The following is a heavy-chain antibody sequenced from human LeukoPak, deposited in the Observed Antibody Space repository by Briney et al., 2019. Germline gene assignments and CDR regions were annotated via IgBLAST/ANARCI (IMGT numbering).Heavy chain of an antibody. CDR2: IYYSGST. V-gene: IGHV4-39*01. CDR3: ARKDYGDYTLDY. Sequence: SETLSLTCTVSGGSISSSSYYWGWIHQPPGKGLEWIGSIYYSGSTYYNPSLKSRVTISVDTSKNQFSLKLSSATAADTAVYYCARKDYGDYTLDYWGQGTLVTVSS. J-gene: IGHJ4*02. CDR1: GGSISSSSYY. D-gene: IGHD4-17*01.